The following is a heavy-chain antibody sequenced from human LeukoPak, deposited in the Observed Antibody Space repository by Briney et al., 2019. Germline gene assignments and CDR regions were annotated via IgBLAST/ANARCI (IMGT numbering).Heavy chain of an antibody. CDR2: ISNDERNK. V-gene: IGHV3-30*04. CDR1: GFIFTNFA. Sequence: PGGSLRLSCAASGFIFTNFAMHWVRQAPGKGLEWVAVISNDERNKYYAESVKGRFTISRDNSNSMVCLQMTSLRLEDTAVYYCARPSPPGDGYNPSDQWGQGSLVIVSS. CDR3: ARPSPPGDGYNPSDQ. D-gene: IGHD5-24*01. J-gene: IGHJ4*02.